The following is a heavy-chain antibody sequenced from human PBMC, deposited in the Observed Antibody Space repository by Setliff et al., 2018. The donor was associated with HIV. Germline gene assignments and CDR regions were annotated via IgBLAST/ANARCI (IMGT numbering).Heavy chain of an antibody. CDR2: IWYDGSNK. CDR1: GFVFTDHS. D-gene: IGHD7-27*01. J-gene: IGHJ4*02. V-gene: IGHV3-33*06. CDR3: AKDRWGGKPYYFDY. Sequence: PGGSLRLSCAASGFVFTDHSLHWVRQAPGEGLEWVAVIWYDGSNKYHADSVKGRFTISRDNSKNTLYLQMNSLKAEDTAVYYCAKDRWGGKPYYFDYWGQGTLVTVSS.